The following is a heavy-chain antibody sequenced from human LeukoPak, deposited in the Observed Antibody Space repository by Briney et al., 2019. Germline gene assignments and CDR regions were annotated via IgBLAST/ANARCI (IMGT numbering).Heavy chain of an antibody. CDR2: INHSGST. D-gene: IGHD3-22*01. Sequence: PSETLSLTCAVYGGSFSGYYWSWIRQPPGKALEGIGEINHSGSTNYNPSLKSRVTISVVTSKTQFSLKLSSVTAADTAVYYCARGRRITMIVVVTLDAFDIWGQGTMVTVSS. CDR1: GGSFSGYY. J-gene: IGHJ3*02. V-gene: IGHV4-34*01. CDR3: ARGRRITMIVVVTLDAFDI.